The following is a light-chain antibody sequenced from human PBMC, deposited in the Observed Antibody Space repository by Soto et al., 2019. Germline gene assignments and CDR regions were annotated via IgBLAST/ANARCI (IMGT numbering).Light chain of an antibody. CDR2: GAS. Sequence: EIVLTQSPGTLSLSPGESATLSCRASQSLSSSYLAWYQQKPGQAPRLLIYGASSRATGIPDRFSGSGSEIDFTLTISILEPEDFAFYYCQQYGWSPLTFGGGTKVETK. CDR1: QSLSSSY. J-gene: IGKJ4*01. V-gene: IGKV3-20*01. CDR3: QQYGWSPLT.